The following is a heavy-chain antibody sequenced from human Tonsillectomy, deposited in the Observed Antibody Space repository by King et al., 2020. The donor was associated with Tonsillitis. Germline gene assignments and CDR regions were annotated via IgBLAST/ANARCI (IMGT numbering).Heavy chain of an antibody. D-gene: IGHD6-13*01. CDR3: ARDIAAARHWFDP. J-gene: IGHJ5*02. CDR1: GGSISSKY. Sequence: VKLQESGPGLVKPSETLSLTCTVSGGSISSKYWSWIRQPQGKGLEWIGYIYYSGSTNYNPSLKSRVTISVDTSKNQFSLKLSSVTAADTAVYYCARDIAAARHWFDPWGQGTLVTVSS. CDR2: IYYSGST. V-gene: IGHV4-59*01.